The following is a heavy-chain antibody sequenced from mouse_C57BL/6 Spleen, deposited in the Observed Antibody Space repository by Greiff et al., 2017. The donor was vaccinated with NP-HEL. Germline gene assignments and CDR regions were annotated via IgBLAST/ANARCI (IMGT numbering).Heavy chain of an antibody. CDR3: ARSHYYGSWDY. CDR2: IHPNSGST. J-gene: IGHJ2*01. V-gene: IGHV1-64*01. CDR1: GYTFTSYW. D-gene: IGHD1-1*01. Sequence: VQLQQPGAELVKPGASVKLSCKASGYTFTSYWMHWVKQRPGQGLEWIGMIHPNSGSTNYNEKFKSKATLTVDKSSSTAYMQLSSLTSEDSAVYYCARSHYYGSWDYWGQGTTLTVSS.